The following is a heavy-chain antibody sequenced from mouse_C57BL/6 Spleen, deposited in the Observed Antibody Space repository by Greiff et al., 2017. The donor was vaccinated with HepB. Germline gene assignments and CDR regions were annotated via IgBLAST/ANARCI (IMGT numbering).Heavy chain of an antibody. D-gene: IGHD2-3*01. V-gene: IGHV10-1*01. CDR2: IRSKSNNYAT. CDR3: VRHPDGYYVDWYFDV. J-gene: IGHJ1*03. Sequence: EVRLVESGGGLVQPKGSLKLSCAASGFSFNTYAMNWVRQAPGKGLEWVARIRSKSNNYATYYADSVKDRFTISRDDSESMLYLQMNNLKTADTAMYYCVRHPDGYYVDWYFDVWGTGTTVTVSS. CDR1: GFSFNTYA.